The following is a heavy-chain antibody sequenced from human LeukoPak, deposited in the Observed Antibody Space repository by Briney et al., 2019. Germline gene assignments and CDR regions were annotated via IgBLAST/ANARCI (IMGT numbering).Heavy chain of an antibody. CDR3: ARHKGGRYSGSYLDY. D-gene: IGHD1-26*01. Sequence: SQTLSLTCTVAGGSISKYYWSWIRQPPGKALEWIGYIYTSGSTNYNPSLKSRVTISVDTSKNQFSLKLSSVTAADTAVYYCARHKGGRYSGSYLDYWGQATLVTVSS. CDR2: IYTSGST. CDR1: GGSISKYY. V-gene: IGHV4-4*09. J-gene: IGHJ4*02.